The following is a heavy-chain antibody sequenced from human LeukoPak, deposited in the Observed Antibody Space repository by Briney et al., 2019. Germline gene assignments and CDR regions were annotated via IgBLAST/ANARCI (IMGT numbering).Heavy chain of an antibody. V-gene: IGHV1-69*13. Sequence: ASVNVSCKASGDTFSSYAISWVRQAPGQGLEWMGGIIPIFGTANYAQKFQGRVTITADESTSTAYMELSSLRSEDTAVYYCAMSGVVPAAIGDYWGQGTLVTVSS. CDR3: AMSGVVPAAIGDY. CDR2: IIPIFGTA. CDR1: GDTFSSYA. J-gene: IGHJ4*02. D-gene: IGHD2-2*01.